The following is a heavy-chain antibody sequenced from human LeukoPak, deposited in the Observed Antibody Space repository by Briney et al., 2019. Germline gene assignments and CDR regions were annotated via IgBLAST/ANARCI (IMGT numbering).Heavy chain of an antibody. D-gene: IGHD3-3*01. CDR3: AKDLTIFGVVIINQYFQH. V-gene: IGHV3-30*02. J-gene: IGHJ1*01. CDR2: IRYDGSNK. Sequence: GGSLRLSCAASGFTFSSYGMHWVRQAPGKGLEWVAFIRYDGSNKYYADSVKGRFTISRDNSKNTLYLQMNSLRAEDTAVYYCAKDLTIFGVVIINQYFQHWGQGTLVTVSS. CDR1: GFTFSSYG.